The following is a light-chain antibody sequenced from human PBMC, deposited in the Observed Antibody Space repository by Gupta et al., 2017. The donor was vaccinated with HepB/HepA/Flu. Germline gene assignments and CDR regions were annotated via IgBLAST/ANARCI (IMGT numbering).Light chain of an antibody. CDR2: AAS. J-gene: IGKJ4*01. V-gene: IGKV1-39*01. CDR3: QQTSTFPLT. CDR1: QNIHSY. Sequence: DIQMTQFPSSLSASVGDRVTISCRASQNIHSYLNWYQQKPGKAPNLLIYAASILQSGVPSTFSGSGSGTDFTLTISSLQPEDFATYYCQQTSTFPLTFGGGTKVEIK.